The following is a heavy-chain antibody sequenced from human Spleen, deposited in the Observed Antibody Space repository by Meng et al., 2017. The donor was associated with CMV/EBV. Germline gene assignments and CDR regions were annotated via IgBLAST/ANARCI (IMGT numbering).Heavy chain of an antibody. Sequence: SETLSLTCSVSGDSISSSGYYWAWIRQPPGKGLEWIGSFYYGGDTYYNPSLKSRVTMSVDTSRNQFSLTLSSVTAADTAVYYCSRDYCGGDCYSLGHWGQGSLVTVSS. CDR1: GDSISSSGYY. CDR3: SRDYCGGDCYSLGH. J-gene: IGHJ1*01. D-gene: IGHD2-21*01. V-gene: IGHV4-39*07. CDR2: FYYGGDT.